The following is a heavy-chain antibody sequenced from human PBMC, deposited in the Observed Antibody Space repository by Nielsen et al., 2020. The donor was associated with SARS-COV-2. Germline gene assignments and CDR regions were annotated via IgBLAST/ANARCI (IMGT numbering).Heavy chain of an antibody. J-gene: IGHJ6*02. D-gene: IGHD6-19*01. V-gene: IGHV4-30-4*08. CDR3: ARETSSGWYRYYYYGMDV. Sequence: SQTLSLTCAASGFTFSSYSMNWVRQPPGKGLEWIGYIYYSGSTYYNPSLKSRVTISVDTSKNQFSLKLSSVTAADTAVYYCARETSSGWYRYYYYGMDVWGQGTTVTVSS. CDR1: GFTFSSYS. CDR2: IYYSGST.